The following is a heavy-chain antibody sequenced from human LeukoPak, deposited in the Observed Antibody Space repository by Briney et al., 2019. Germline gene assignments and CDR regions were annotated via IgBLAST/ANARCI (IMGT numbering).Heavy chain of an antibody. Sequence: GGSLRLSCAASGFPFDSYAMSWVRQAPGKVLKWVSAISGSGGSTYYAGYVKGRFTISRDNSKNTLYLQMNSLRAEDTAVYYCAKGGIVGTTGENNFDYWGPGTLVTVSS. CDR2: ISGSGGST. D-gene: IGHD1-26*01. V-gene: IGHV3-23*01. J-gene: IGHJ4*02. CDR3: AKGGIVGTTGENNFDY. CDR1: GFPFDSYA.